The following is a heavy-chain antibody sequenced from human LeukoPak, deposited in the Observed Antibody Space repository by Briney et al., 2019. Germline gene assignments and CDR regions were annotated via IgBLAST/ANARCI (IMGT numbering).Heavy chain of an antibody. V-gene: IGHV1-69*05. CDR1: GGTFSSYA. J-gene: IGHJ4*02. Sequence: SVKVPCKASGGTFSSYAISWVRQAPGQGLEWMGGIIPIFGTANYAQKFQGRVTITTDGSTSTAYMELSSLRSEDTAVYYCARVAVGGAYGSGRHYYFDYWGQGTLVTVSS. CDR2: IIPIFGTA. CDR3: ARVAVGGAYGSGRHYYFDY. D-gene: IGHD3-10*01.